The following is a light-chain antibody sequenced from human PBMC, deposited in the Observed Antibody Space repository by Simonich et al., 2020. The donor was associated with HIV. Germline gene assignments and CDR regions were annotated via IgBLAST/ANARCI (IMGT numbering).Light chain of an antibody. Sequence: QSALTPPASVSGSPGQSITISCTGTSSDVGGYNYVSWYQQHPGKAPKLMIYDVSKRPSGVSNRFSGSKSGNTASLTISGLQAEDEADYYCSSYTSSSTNWVFGGGTKLTVL. J-gene: IGLJ3*02. CDR3: SSYTSSSTNWV. CDR2: DVS. V-gene: IGLV2-14*01. CDR1: SSDVGGYNY.